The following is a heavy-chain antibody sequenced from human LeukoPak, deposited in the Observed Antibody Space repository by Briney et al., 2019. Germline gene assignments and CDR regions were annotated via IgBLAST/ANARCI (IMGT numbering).Heavy chain of an antibody. J-gene: IGHJ4*02. D-gene: IGHD3-10*01. CDR1: GFTFSSYS. CDR2: ISSSSSYI. Sequence: GGSLRLSCAASGFTFSSYSMNWVRQAPGKGLEWVSFISSSSSYIYYADSMKGRFTISRDDAKNSLYLQMNGLRAEDTGVYYCARLPELPGFGDYWGQGTLVTVSS. V-gene: IGHV3-21*01. CDR3: ARLPELPGFGDY.